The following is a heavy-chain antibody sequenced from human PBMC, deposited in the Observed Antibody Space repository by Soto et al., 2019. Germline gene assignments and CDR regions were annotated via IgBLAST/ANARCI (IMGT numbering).Heavy chain of an antibody. D-gene: IGHD6-13*01. Sequence: PGESLKISCKGSGYNFSHYLITWVRQMPGKGLEWIGRIHPSDSYTNYNPSFQGHVTISSDKSIGTASLQWSSLKASDTAIYYCARLGGISPLDYWGQGSLVTVSS. CDR3: ARLGGISPLDY. CDR1: GYNFSHYL. V-gene: IGHV5-10-1*01. CDR2: IHPSDSYT. J-gene: IGHJ4*02.